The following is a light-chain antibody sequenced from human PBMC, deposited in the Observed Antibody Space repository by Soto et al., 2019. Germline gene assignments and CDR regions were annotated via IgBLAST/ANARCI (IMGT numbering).Light chain of an antibody. CDR3: QQGYSSPPT. Sequence: DIQMTQSPSSLSASVEDRVIITCRASQSISNHLNWYQQKPGKAPKLLIFAASSLQSGVPSRFSGSRSGPDFTLTISSLQPEDFETYYCQQGYSSPPTVGQGTKV. V-gene: IGKV1-39*01. CDR1: QSISNH. CDR2: AAS. J-gene: IGKJ1*01.